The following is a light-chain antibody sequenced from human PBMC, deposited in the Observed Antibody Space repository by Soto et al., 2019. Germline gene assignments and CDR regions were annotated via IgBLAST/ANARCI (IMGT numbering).Light chain of an antibody. CDR3: HQYNTWPLT. CDR1: QTIRSD. CDR2: DAS. J-gene: IGKJ4*01. V-gene: IGKV3-15*01. Sequence: EIVLTQSPATLSVSPGERVTLSCRASQTIRSDLAWYQQKPGQAPRLLISDASTRATGIPARFNGSGSGTEFTLAISSLQSEDFAIYYCHQYNTWPLTFGGGTKVEIK.